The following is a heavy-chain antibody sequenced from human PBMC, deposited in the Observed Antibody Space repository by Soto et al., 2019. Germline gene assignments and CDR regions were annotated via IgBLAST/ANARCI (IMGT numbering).Heavy chain of an antibody. Sequence: PGGSLRLSCAASGFTFSSYAMSWVRQAPGKGLEWVSAISGSGGSTYYADSVKGRFTISRDNSKNTLYLQMNSLRAEDTAVYYCAKVRTYYYDSSGLDAFDIWGQGTMVTVS. CDR1: GFTFSSYA. V-gene: IGHV3-23*01. CDR2: ISGSGGST. J-gene: IGHJ3*02. D-gene: IGHD3-22*01. CDR3: AKVRTYYYDSSGLDAFDI.